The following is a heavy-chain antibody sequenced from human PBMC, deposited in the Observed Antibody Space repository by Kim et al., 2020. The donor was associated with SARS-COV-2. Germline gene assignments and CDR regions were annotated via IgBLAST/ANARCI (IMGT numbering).Heavy chain of an antibody. J-gene: IGHJ3*02. CDR1: GFTFSGSA. Sequence: GGSLRLSCAASGFTFSGSAMHWVRQASGKGLEWVGRIRSKANSYATAYAASVKGRFTISRDDSKNTAYLQMNSLKTEDTAVYYCTSPDIAAAGTVFGAAFDIWDQGTMVTVSS. CDR2: IRSKANSYAT. V-gene: IGHV3-73*01. CDR3: TSPDIAAAGTVFGAAFDI. D-gene: IGHD6-13*01.